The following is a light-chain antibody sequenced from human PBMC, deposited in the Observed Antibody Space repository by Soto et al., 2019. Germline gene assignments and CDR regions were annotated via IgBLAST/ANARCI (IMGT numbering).Light chain of an antibody. J-gene: IGKJ1*01. Sequence: EIVLTQSPGTLSLSPGERATLSCRASQSVSSSSLAWYQQKPGQAPRLLIYGASNRAIGIPDRFSGTGSGTDFTLTISRLEPEDFAAYYCQQFGTSRWTFGHGTKVEIK. CDR1: QSVSSSS. V-gene: IGKV3-20*01. CDR2: GAS. CDR3: QQFGTSRWT.